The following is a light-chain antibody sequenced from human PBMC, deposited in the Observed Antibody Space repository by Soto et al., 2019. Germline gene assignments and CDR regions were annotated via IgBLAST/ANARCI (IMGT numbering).Light chain of an antibody. V-gene: IGLV2-14*01. CDR1: SGDVGAYDF. CDR3: DAFTVTYSYV. CDR2: DVS. J-gene: IGLJ1*01. Sequence: QSALTQPASVSGSPGQSVTISCTGTSGDVGAYDFVSWYQHHPGKAPRLVIYDVSRRPAGASDRFSGSKSGSTASLTISTLEAEDEADYYCDAFTVTYSYVFGAGTKVTVL.